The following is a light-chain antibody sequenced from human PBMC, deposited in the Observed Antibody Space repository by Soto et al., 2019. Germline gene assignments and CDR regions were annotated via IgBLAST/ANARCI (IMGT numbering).Light chain of an antibody. CDR2: GAS. V-gene: IGKV3-15*01. J-gene: IGKJ1*01. Sequence: EIVMTQSPATLSVSPGERATLSCRASQRVGSNLAWYQQKPGQAPRLLLYGASTRATGVPARFSGSGSGTQFTLTISSLQYEDFAIYYCQQYNNWRQTLGQGTKADI. CDR1: QRVGSN. CDR3: QQYNNWRQT.